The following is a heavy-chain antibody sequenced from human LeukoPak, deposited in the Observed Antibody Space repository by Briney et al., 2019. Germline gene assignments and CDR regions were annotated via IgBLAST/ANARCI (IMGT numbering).Heavy chain of an antibody. J-gene: IGHJ4*02. Sequence: PSETLSLTCTVSGGSISSYYWSWIRQPPGKGLEWIGYIYYSGSTNYNPSLKSRVTISVDTSKNQFSLKLISVTAADTAGYYCARFSRSAGPDYWGQGTLVTVSS. V-gene: IGHV4-59*12. D-gene: IGHD2-15*01. CDR1: GGSISSYY. CDR2: IYYSGST. CDR3: ARFSRSAGPDY.